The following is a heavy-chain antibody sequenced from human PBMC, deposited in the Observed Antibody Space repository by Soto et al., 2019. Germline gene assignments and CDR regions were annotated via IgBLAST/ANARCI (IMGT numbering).Heavy chain of an antibody. D-gene: IGHD1-1*01. CDR1: GFTFSSYA. J-gene: IGHJ6*02. V-gene: IGHV3-23*01. CDR2: MSGSGGSI. Sequence: GGSLRLSCAGSGFTFSSYAMSWFRQAPGKGLEWVAGMSGSGGSIYYADSVKGRFTISRDNSKSTLYLHMNSLRAEDTALYYCAKARTGIYRYYYGMDVWGQGTTVTVSS. CDR3: AKARTGIYRYYYGMDV.